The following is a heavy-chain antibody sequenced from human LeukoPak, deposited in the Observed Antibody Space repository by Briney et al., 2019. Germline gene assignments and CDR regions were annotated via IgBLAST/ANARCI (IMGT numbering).Heavy chain of an antibody. Sequence: TSETLSLTCTVSGGSISSGSYYWSWSRQPGGKGLEWIGRIYTSGSTKYNPSLKSRVTISVDTSKNQFSLKLSSVTAADTAVYYCAGLGTYTEDYWGQGTLVTVSS. CDR3: AGLGTYTEDY. CDR2: IYTSGST. V-gene: IGHV4-61*02. J-gene: IGHJ4*02. CDR1: GGSISSGSYY. D-gene: IGHD1-1*01.